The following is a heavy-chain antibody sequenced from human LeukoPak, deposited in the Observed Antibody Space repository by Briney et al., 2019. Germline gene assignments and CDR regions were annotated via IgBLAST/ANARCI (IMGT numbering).Heavy chain of an antibody. CDR2: ISWNSGSI. CDR3: AKDRGYGSASLYGMDV. J-gene: IGHJ6*02. V-gene: IGHV3-9*01. Sequence: GGSLRLSCAASGFTFDDYAMHWVRQAPGKGLEWVSGISWNSGSIGYADSVKGRFTISRDNAKNSLYLQMNSLRAEDTALYYCAKDRGYGSASLYGMDVWGQGTTVTVSS. CDR1: GFTFDDYA. D-gene: IGHD3-10*01.